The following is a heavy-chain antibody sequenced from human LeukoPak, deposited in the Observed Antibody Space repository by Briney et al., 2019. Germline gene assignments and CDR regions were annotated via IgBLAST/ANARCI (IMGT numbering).Heavy chain of an antibody. Sequence: ASVKVSCKASGYTFTSYDINWVRQATGQGLEWMGWMNPNSGNTGYAQKFQGRVTMTRNTSISTAYMELSSLRSEDTAVYYCARSGKQLYWFDPWGQGTPVTVSS. D-gene: IGHD2-2*02. CDR3: ARSGKQLYWFDP. V-gene: IGHV1-8*01. J-gene: IGHJ5*02. CDR1: GYTFTSYD. CDR2: MNPNSGNT.